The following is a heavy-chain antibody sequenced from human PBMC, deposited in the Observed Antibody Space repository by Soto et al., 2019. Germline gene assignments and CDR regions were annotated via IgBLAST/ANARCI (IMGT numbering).Heavy chain of an antibody. V-gene: IGHV3-30*18. CDR2: ISYDGSNK. CDR1: GFTFSSYG. Sequence: QVQLVESGGGVVQPGRSLRLSCAASGFTFSSYGMHWVRQAPGKGLEWVAVISYDGSNKYYADSVKGRLTISRDNSKNTLYQQRNSLIGEDTAVYYCAKDNGSGCDWLRVGDASDIWGQGTMVTVSS. J-gene: IGHJ3*02. D-gene: IGHD5-12*01. CDR3: AKDNGSGCDWLRVGDASDI.